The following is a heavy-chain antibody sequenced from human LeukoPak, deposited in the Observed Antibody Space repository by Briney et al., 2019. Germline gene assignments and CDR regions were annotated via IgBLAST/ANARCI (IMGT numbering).Heavy chain of an antibody. CDR2: IWFDGSNK. J-gene: IGHJ4*02. V-gene: IGHV3-33*01. Sequence: GGSLRLSCAASGLTFTNYGMHWLRQAPGKGLEWVAVIWFDGSNKYYADSVKGRFTISRDNSNNTLYLQMNSLRAEDTAVYYCARDRGAAALDYWGQGTLVTVSS. CDR3: ARDRGAAALDY. D-gene: IGHD6-13*01. CDR1: GLTFTNYG.